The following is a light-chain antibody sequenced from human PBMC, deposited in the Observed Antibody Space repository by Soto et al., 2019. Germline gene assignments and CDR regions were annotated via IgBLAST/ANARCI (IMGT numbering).Light chain of an antibody. CDR1: QSLLHSNGYNY. CDR2: LGS. Sequence: DIVMTQSPLSLPVTPGEPASISCRSSQSLLHSNGYNYLDWYLQKPWQSPQLLIYLGSNRASGVPDRFSGSGSGTDFTLKISRVEAEDVGVYDCQQALQTPTVSQGTRLEIK. V-gene: IGKV2-28*01. J-gene: IGKJ5*01. CDR3: QQALQTPT.